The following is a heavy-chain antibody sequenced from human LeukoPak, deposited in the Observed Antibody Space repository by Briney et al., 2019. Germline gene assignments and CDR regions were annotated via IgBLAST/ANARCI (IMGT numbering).Heavy chain of an antibody. CDR1: GGSFSGYS. CDR2: INHSVST. J-gene: IGHJ4*02. CDR3: ARNKTITAAGTYY. Sequence: SSETLSLTCAVYGGSFSGYSWSWIRQPPGKGLEWIGEINHSVSTNYNPSLKSRVTISVDTSKNQFSLKLTSVTAADTAVYYCARNKTITAAGTYYWGQGTLVTVSS. V-gene: IGHV4-34*01. D-gene: IGHD6-13*01.